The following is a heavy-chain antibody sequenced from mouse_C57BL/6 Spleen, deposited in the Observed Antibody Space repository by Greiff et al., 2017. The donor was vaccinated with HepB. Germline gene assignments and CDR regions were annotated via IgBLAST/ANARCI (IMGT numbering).Heavy chain of an antibody. J-gene: IGHJ4*01. D-gene: IGHD1-3*01. Sequence: EVQVVESGGGLVKPGGSLKLSCAASGFTFSSYTMSWVRQTPEKRLEWVATISGGGGNTYYPDSVKGRFTISRDNAKNTLYLQMSSLRSEDTALYYCARSGFYAMDYWGQGASVTVAS. CDR2: ISGGGGNT. CDR1: GFTFSSYT. V-gene: IGHV5-9*01. CDR3: ARSGFYAMDY.